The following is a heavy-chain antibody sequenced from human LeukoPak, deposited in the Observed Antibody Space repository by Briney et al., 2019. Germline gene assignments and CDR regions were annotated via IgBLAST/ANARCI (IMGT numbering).Heavy chain of an antibody. CDR1: GYTFTSYD. CDR2: MSPNSGNT. V-gene: IGHV1-8*01. D-gene: IGHD6-19*01. J-gene: IGHJ1*01. CDR3: ARVLRSMGKWLVRVFQH. Sequence: GASVKVSCKASGYTFTSYDINWVRQATGQGLEWMGWMSPNSGNTGYAQRFQGRVTMTRNTSISTAYMELSSLRSEDTAVYYCARVLRSMGKWLVRVFQHWGQGTLVTVSS.